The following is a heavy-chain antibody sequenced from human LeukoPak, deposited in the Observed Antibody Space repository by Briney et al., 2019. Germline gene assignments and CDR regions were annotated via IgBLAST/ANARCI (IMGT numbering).Heavy chain of an antibody. V-gene: IGHV3-30*04. CDR1: GFTFSSYA. CDR2: ISYDGSNK. D-gene: IGHD6-6*01. J-gene: IGHJ4*02. Sequence: GGSLRLSCAASGFTFSSYAMHWVRQAPGKGLEWVAVISYDGSNKYYADSVKGRFTISRDNSKNTLYLQMNSLRAEDTAVYYCARDEVAARPFDYWGQGTLVTVSS. CDR3: ARDEVAARPFDY.